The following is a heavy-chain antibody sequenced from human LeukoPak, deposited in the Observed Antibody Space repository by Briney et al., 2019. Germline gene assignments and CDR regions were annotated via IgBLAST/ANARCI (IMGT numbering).Heavy chain of an antibody. CDR3: ARVRIVGATRGPFDY. J-gene: IGHJ4*02. V-gene: IGHV1-69*06. Sequence: SVKVSCKASGGTFSSYAISWVRQAPGQGLEWMGGIIPIFGTADYAQKFQGRVTITADKSTSTAYMELSSLRSEDTAVYYCARVRIVGATRGPFDYWGQGTLVTVSP. CDR1: GGTFSSYA. D-gene: IGHD1-26*01. CDR2: IIPIFGTA.